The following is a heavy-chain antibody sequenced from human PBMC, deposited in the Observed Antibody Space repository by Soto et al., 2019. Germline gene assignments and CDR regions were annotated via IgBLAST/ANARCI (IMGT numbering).Heavy chain of an antibody. CDR2: INAHSGGT. Sequence: RASVKVSCKASGFSFTGYYIHWLRQAPGQGLKWMGWINAHSGGTEYAQKFQGRVTLTRDTSISTAYMTLSSLRSDDTAIYYCAKDLTRQLAYWLDPWGQGTQVTVSS. CDR1: GFSFTGYY. J-gene: IGHJ5*02. CDR3: AKDLTRQLAYWLDP. D-gene: IGHD6-6*01. V-gene: IGHV1-2*02.